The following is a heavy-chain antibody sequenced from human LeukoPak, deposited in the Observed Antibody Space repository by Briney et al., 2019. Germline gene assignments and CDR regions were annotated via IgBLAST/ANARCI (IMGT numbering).Heavy chain of an antibody. J-gene: IGHJ3*02. CDR1: GYTFTTYY. CDR3: ARDGIYSYGTSGAFDI. Sequence: ASVKVSCKAAGYTFTTYYMHWVRQAPGQGLEWMGIINPNSGSASYARKFQGRLTMTRDTSTSTVDMELSSLRSEDTAVYYCARDGIYSYGTSGAFDIWGQGTMVTVSS. V-gene: IGHV1-46*01. D-gene: IGHD5-18*01. CDR2: INPNSGSA.